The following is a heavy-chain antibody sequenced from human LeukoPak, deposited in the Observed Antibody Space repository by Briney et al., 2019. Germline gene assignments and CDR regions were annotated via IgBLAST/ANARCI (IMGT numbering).Heavy chain of an antibody. CDR1: GFTFSSDA. CDR2: ISGSGGST. Sequence: RGSLRLSCAASGFTFSSDAMSWVRQAPGKGLEWVSAISGSGGSTYYADSVKGRFTISRDNAKNTLYLQMNSLRAEDTAVYYCAKTTTLLGYCSSTSCRGFDYWGQGTLVTVSS. D-gene: IGHD2-2*01. J-gene: IGHJ4*02. V-gene: IGHV3-23*01. CDR3: AKTTTLLGYCSSTSCRGFDY.